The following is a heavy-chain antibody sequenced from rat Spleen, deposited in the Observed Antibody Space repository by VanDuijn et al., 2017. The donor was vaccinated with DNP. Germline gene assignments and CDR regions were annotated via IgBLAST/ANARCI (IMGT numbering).Heavy chain of an antibody. CDR3: ARRCSIYWYFDF. CDR1: GLIFSNYW. V-gene: IGHV5-31*01. D-gene: IGHD1-12*01. CDR2: ISNTGDNS. J-gene: IGHJ1*01. Sequence: EVQLVESGGGPVQPGRSLKLSCVASGLIFSNYWMTWIRQAPGKGLEWVASISNTGDNSYYSDSVKGRFTISRDYAKNTHYLQMDSLRSEDTATYYCARRCSIYWYFDFWGPGTVVTVSS.